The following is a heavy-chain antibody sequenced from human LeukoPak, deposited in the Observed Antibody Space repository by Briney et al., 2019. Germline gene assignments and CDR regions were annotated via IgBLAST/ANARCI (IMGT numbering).Heavy chain of an antibody. D-gene: IGHD2-21*02. CDR2: IYYSGST. CDR3: AREDVVVTATFDI. CDR1: GGSFSGYY. Sequence: SETLSLTCAVYGGSFSGYYWSWIRQPPGKGLEWIGYIYYSGSTNYNPSLKSRVTISVDTSKNQFSLKLSSVTAADTAVYYCAREDVVVTATFDIWGQGTMVTVSS. V-gene: IGHV4-59*01. J-gene: IGHJ3*02.